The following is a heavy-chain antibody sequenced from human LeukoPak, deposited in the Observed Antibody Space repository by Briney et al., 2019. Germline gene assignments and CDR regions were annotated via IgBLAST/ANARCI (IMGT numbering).Heavy chain of an antibody. CDR1: GYTFTDYY. Sequence: GSVKVSCKTSGYTFTDYYMHWVRQAPGQGLEWMGWINPNSGDTNYAQKFQGRVTMTRDTSITTAYMELSRLKSDDTAVYYCASISHVWSGYYTAHFDYWGQGTLVTVSS. CDR3: ASISHVWSGYYTAHFDY. V-gene: IGHV1-2*02. CDR2: INPNSGDT. D-gene: IGHD3-3*02. J-gene: IGHJ4*02.